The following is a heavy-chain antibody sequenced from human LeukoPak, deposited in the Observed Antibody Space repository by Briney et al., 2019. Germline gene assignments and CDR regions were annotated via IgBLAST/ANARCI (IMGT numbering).Heavy chain of an antibody. Sequence: GESLKISCKGSGYSFTSYWIGWVRQMPGKGLEWMGIIYPGDSDARYSPSFQGQVTISADKSISTAYLQWSSLKASDTAMYYCARPQWPSSGYYGSFDAFDIWGQGTMVTVSS. J-gene: IGHJ3*02. CDR2: IYPGDSDA. CDR3: ARPQWPSSGYYGSFDAFDI. D-gene: IGHD3-22*01. CDR1: GYSFTSYW. V-gene: IGHV5-51*01.